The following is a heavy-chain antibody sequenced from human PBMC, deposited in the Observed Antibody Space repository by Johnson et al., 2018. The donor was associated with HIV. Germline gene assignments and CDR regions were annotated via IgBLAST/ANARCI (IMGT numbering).Heavy chain of an antibody. CDR3: ARSIITSPVGAFDI. CDR2: ISWNSDDI. Sequence: EKLVESGGGVVRPGESLRLSCAASGFTFEDYGMSWVRQVPGKGLEWVSGISWNSDDIGYADSVTGRFSISRDNAKNCLYLQMNGLNPEDTALYYCARSIITSPVGAFDIWGQGTMVTVSS. J-gene: IGHJ3*02. CDR1: GFTFEDYG. V-gene: IGHV3-20*04. D-gene: IGHD3-16*01.